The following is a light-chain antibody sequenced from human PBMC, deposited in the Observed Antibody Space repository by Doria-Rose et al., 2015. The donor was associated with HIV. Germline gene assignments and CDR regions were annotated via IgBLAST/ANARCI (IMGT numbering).Light chain of an antibody. V-gene: IGKV3-15*01. CDR2: RAS. CDR1: QGIGSD. Sequence: TQSPATLSVSPGERATLSCRASQGIGSDLAWYQQKPGQAPRLLIYRASIRATGIPPRFTGGGSGTEFTLTISSLQSEDFAVYFCQQYSQRPPYTFGQGTKLEAK. CDR3: QQYSQRPPYT. J-gene: IGKJ2*01.